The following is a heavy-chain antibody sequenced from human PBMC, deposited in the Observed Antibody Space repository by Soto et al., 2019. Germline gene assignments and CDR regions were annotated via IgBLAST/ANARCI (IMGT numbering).Heavy chain of an antibody. CDR2: IGGDGSKE. CDR3: ASSRMPYSDYEPSRD. CDR1: GLTFSGLGMEFSSYG. D-gene: IGHD5-12*01. Sequence: QVQLLESGGGVVQPGGSLRLSCVESGLTFSGLGMEFSSYGMEWVRQAPGKGLEWVAVIGGDGSKEEYADSVKGRFTISRDTSKNTVYLQMSSLRVEDTGVYYCASSRMPYSDYEPSRDWGPGTLVTVSS. V-gene: IGHV3-33*03. J-gene: IGHJ4*02.